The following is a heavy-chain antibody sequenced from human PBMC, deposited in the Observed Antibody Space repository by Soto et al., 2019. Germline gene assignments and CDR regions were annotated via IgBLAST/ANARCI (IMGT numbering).Heavy chain of an antibody. CDR1: GFSFSTSG. Sequence: GGSLRLSCVASGFSFSTSGMHWVRQAPGKGLEWVAVVSYDRSSKFYADSVKGRFTISRDNSKNTLYLQMNSLRAEDTAVYYCAKVPSLDYYFDYWGQGTLVTVSS. V-gene: IGHV3-30*18. J-gene: IGHJ4*02. CDR2: VSYDRSSK. CDR3: AKVPSLDYYFDY.